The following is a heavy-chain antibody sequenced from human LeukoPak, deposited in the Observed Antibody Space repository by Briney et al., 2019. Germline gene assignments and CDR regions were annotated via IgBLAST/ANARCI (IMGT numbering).Heavy chain of an antibody. V-gene: IGHV3-21*01. J-gene: IGHJ4*02. CDR3: ARDPNNYYYDSSGPRHLDY. CDR2: ISSSSSYI. Sequence: AGGSLRLSCAASGFTFSSYSMNWVRQAPGKGLEWVSSISSSSSYIYYADSVKGRFTISRDNAKNSLYLQMNSLRAEDTAVYYCARDPNNYYYDSSGPRHLDYWGQGTLVTVSS. CDR1: GFTFSSYS. D-gene: IGHD3-22*01.